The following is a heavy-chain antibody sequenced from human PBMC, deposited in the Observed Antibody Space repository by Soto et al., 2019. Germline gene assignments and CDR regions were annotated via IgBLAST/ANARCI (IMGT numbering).Heavy chain of an antibody. D-gene: IGHD3-16*01. CDR1: GGSISSYY. J-gene: IGHJ4*02. CDR2: ISYSGST. Sequence: QVQLQESGPGLVKPSETLSLTCTVSGGSISSYYWSWIRQPPGKGLEWIGYISYSGSTDYKLSLKRRVIISVDTSKNQFSLKLSSVTAADTAVYYCARLWGWSVDYRGQRTLVTVSS. V-gene: IGHV4-59*08. CDR3: ARLWGWSVDY.